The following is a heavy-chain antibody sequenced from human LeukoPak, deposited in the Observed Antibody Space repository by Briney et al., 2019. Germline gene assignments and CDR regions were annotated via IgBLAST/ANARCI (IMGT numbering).Heavy chain of an antibody. CDR3: ARGPRRYSSGWYTSYYFDY. Sequence: ASVKVSCKASGYTFTSYYMHWVRQAPGQGLEWMGIINPSGGSTSYAQKFQGRVTMTRDTSTSTVYMELSSLRSEDTAVYYCARGPRRYSSGWYTSYYFDYWGQGTLVTVSS. CDR1: GYTFTSYY. V-gene: IGHV1-46*01. CDR2: INPSGGST. J-gene: IGHJ4*02. D-gene: IGHD6-19*01.